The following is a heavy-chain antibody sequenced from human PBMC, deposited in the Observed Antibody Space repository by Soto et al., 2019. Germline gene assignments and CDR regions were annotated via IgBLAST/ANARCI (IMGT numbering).Heavy chain of an antibody. Sequence: SETLSLTCTVPGDSISTYYWSWVLQPPGKGPEWIGYIYYTGSTYYNPSLKSRVTISVDTSKSQFSLKLTSVTAADTAMYFCARLEGLGTTSYYFDFWGQGALVTVSS. D-gene: IGHD3-9*01. J-gene: IGHJ4*02. CDR2: IYYTGST. V-gene: IGHV4-59*08. CDR3: ARLEGLGTTSYYFDF. CDR1: GDSISTYY.